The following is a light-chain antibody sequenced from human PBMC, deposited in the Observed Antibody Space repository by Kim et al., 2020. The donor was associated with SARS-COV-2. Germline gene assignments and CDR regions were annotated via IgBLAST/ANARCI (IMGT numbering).Light chain of an antibody. Sequence: GKTVTISCTRSSPSNARNTVQWYKQRPGRPPTPVISDNHQRPTGVPDRISGSIDSTGNTTSLTITGLRTEDEADYYGKTYVRNNMVFGGGTQLTVL. CDR3: KTYVRNNMV. CDR2: DNH. V-gene: IGLV6-57*01. J-gene: IGLJ3*02. CDR1: SPSNARNT.